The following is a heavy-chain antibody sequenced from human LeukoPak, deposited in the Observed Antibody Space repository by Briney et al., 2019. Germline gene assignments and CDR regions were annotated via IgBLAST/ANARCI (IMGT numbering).Heavy chain of an antibody. Sequence: PSQTLSLTCAVSGGSISSGGYFWSWIRQPPGKGLEWIGYIYHSGSTYYNPSLKSRVTMSVDRSKNQFSLKLSSVTAADTAVYYCATKLSTDPHYFDYWGQGILVTVSS. V-gene: IGHV4-30-2*01. CDR2: IYHSGST. CDR3: ATKLSTDPHYFDY. J-gene: IGHJ4*02. D-gene: IGHD5/OR15-5a*01. CDR1: GGSISSGGYF.